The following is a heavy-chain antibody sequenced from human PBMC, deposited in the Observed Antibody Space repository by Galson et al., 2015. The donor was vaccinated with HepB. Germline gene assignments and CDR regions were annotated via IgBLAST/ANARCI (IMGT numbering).Heavy chain of an antibody. V-gene: IGHV1-18*01. CDR1: GYTFTSYG. J-gene: IGHJ3*02. CDR2: ISAYNGNT. Sequence: SVKASCKASGYTFTSYGISWVRQAPGQGLEWMGWISAYNGNTNYAQKLQGRVTMTTDTSTSTTYMELRSLRSDDTAVYYCARDRGTIFGVVTDDAFDIWGQGTMVTVSS. D-gene: IGHD3-3*01. CDR3: ARDRGTIFGVVTDDAFDI.